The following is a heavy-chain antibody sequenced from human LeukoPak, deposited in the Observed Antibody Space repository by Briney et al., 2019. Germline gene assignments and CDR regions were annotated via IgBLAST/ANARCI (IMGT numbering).Heavy chain of an antibody. CDR1: GFTFSSYA. J-gene: IGHJ3*02. Sequence: GGSLRLSCAASGFTFSSYAMHWVRQAPGKGLEWVAVISYDGSNKYYADSVKGRFTISRDNSKNTLYLQMNSLRAEDTAVYYCAKDPPIPRPDDAFDIWGQGTMVTVSS. V-gene: IGHV3-30-3*01. CDR3: AKDPPIPRPDDAFDI. CDR2: ISYDGSNK. D-gene: IGHD2-21*01.